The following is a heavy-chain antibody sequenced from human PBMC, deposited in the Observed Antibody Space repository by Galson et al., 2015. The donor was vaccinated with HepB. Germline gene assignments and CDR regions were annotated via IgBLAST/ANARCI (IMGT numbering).Heavy chain of an antibody. Sequence: SVKVSCKVSGYTLTELSMHWVRQAPGKGLEWMGGFDPEDGETIYAQKFQGRVTMTEDTSTDTAYMELSSLRSEDTAVYYCATVSSGFGIAAAGPYYYYGMDVWGQGTTVTVSS. CDR1: GYTLTELS. V-gene: IGHV1-24*01. CDR3: ATVSSGFGIAAAGPYYYYGMDV. D-gene: IGHD6-13*01. J-gene: IGHJ6*02. CDR2: FDPEDGET.